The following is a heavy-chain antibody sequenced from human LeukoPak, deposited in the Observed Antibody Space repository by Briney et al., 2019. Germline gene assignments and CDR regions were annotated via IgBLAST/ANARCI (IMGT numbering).Heavy chain of an antibody. D-gene: IGHD3-10*01. CDR3: ARENYYADY. CDR1: GFTFSSYW. CDR2: INQDGSEK. V-gene: IGHV3-7*03. J-gene: IGHJ4*02. Sequence: GGSLRLSCAASGFTFSSYWMTWVRQAPGRGLEWVANINQDGSEKYYVDSVKGRFTISRDNAKNSLYLQMNSLRAEDTAVYYCARENYYADYWGQGTLVTVSS.